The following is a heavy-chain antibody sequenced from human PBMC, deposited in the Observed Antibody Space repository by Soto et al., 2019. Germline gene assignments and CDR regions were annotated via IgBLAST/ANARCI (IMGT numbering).Heavy chain of an antibody. J-gene: IGHJ6*03. Sequence: SHTLSLTCAISRDSVSSTSPTWHWIRQSPSKGLEWLGRTYYRSRWYYDYALSVESRIAISPDTSKNQFSLHLNSVTPEDTAVYYCARVVGCPSRNVYYYFMDLWGQGTTVTVSS. D-gene: IGHD1-1*01. CDR1: RDSVSSTSPT. V-gene: IGHV6-1*01. CDR2: TYYRSRWYY. CDR3: ARVVGCPSRNVYYYFMDL.